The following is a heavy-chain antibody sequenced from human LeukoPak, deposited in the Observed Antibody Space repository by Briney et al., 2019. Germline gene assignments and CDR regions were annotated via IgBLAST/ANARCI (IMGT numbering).Heavy chain of an antibody. CDR3: ARASHCSGGSCYLGSTDY. D-gene: IGHD2-15*01. J-gene: IGHJ4*02. V-gene: IGHV3-48*04. Sequence: GGSLRLSCAASGFTFSSYSMNWVRQAPGKGLEWVSYISSSSSTIYYADSVKGRFTISRDNARNSLYLQMNSLRAEDTAVYYCARASHCSGGSCYLGSTDYWGQGTLVTVSS. CDR2: ISSSSSTI. CDR1: GFTFSSYS.